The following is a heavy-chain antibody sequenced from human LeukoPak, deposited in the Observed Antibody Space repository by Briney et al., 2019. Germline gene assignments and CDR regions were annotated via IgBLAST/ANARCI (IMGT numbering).Heavy chain of an antibody. Sequence: GGSLRLSCAASGFTFSSYEMHWVRQAPGKGLEWVSYISSNGSTIYYADSVEGRFTISRDNAKNTLFLQMNSLRAEDTAVYYCARERVTTAADYWGQGTLVTVSS. V-gene: IGHV3-48*03. CDR1: GFTFSSYE. CDR3: ARERVTTAADY. CDR2: ISSNGSTI. J-gene: IGHJ4*02. D-gene: IGHD6-25*01.